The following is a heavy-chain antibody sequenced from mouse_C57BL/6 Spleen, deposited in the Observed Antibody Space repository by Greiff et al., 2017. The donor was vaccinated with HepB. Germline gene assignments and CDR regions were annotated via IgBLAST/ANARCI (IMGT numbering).Heavy chain of an antibody. D-gene: IGHD2-3*01. CDR2: ISSGSSTI. CDR1: GFTFSDYG. Sequence: EVMLVESGGGLVKPGGSLKLSCAASGFTFSDYGMHWVRQAPEKGLEWVAYISSGSSTIYYADTVKGRFTISRDNAKNTLFLQMTSLRSEDTAMYYCARGGLLGGYFDYWGQGTTLTVSS. V-gene: IGHV5-17*01. CDR3: ARGGLLGGYFDY. J-gene: IGHJ2*01.